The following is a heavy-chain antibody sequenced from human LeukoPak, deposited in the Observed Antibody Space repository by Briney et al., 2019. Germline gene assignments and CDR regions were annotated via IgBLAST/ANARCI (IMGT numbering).Heavy chain of an antibody. Sequence: SVKVSCKATGYTFPTHGINWVRQAPGQGLEWMGGIIPIFGTANYAQKFQGRVTITADESTSTAYMELSSLRSEDTAVYYCARVRRWLRTRSDAFDIWGQGTMVTVSS. V-gene: IGHV1-69*13. CDR3: ARVRRWLRTRSDAFDI. D-gene: IGHD5-12*01. CDR1: GYTFPTHG. J-gene: IGHJ3*02. CDR2: IIPIFGTA.